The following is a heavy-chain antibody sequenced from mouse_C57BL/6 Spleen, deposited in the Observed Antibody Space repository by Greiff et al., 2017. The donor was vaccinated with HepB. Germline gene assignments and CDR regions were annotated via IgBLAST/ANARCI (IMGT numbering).Heavy chain of an antibody. CDR2: IDPSDSYT. Sequence: VQLQQSGAELVRPGTSVKLSCKASGYTFTSYWMHWVKQRPGQGLEWIGVIDPSDSYTNYNQKFKGKATLTVDTSSSTAYMQLSSLTSEDSAVYYCASSGVRYYAMDYWGQGTSVTVSS. CDR3: ASSGVRYYAMDY. J-gene: IGHJ4*01. D-gene: IGHD2-14*01. CDR1: GYTFTSYW. V-gene: IGHV1-59*01.